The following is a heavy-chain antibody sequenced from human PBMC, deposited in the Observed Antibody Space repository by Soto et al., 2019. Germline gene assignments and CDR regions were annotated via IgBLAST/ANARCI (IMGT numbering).Heavy chain of an antibody. Sequence: XSVKFSCKASVYTFTYYYIHWVRQAPGQGLEWMGIINPSGGSPSHAQKFQGRVTMTRDTSTSTVYMELSSLRSEDTAVYYCARDGSSSPTNFFDYWGQGTPVTVSS. V-gene: IGHV1-46*01. CDR3: ARDGSSSPTNFFDY. D-gene: IGHD6-6*01. CDR2: INPSGGSP. CDR1: VYTFTYYY. J-gene: IGHJ4*02.